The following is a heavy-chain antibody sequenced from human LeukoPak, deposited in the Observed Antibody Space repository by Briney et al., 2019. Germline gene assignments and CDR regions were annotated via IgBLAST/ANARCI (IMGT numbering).Heavy chain of an antibody. Sequence: GGSLRLSCAASGFTLSIYSMNWLRQSPGKGLEGGSSISSSSSYIYYADSVKGRFTISRDNAKNSLYLQMNSVRAEDTAVYYCARDPSNHQKAAAAYDYWGQGTLVTVSS. J-gene: IGHJ4*02. CDR3: ARDPSNHQKAAAAYDY. CDR2: ISSSSSYI. CDR1: GFTLSIYS. V-gene: IGHV3-21*01. D-gene: IGHD6-13*01.